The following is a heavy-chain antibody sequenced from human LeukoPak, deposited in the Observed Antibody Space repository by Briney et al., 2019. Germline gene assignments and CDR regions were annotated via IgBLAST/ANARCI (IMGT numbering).Heavy chain of an antibody. CDR1: GGSISSSSYY. V-gene: IGHV4-39*01. CDR3: ARHKGAGPRWMSGSHGGYFDY. Sequence: PSETLSLTCTVSGGSISSSSYYWGWIRQPPGKGLEWIGSIYYSGSTYYNPSLKSRVTISVDTSKNQFSLKLSSVTAADTAVYYCARHKGAGPRWMSGSHGGYFDYWGQGTLVTVSS. J-gene: IGHJ4*02. D-gene: IGHD1-26*01. CDR2: IYYSGST.